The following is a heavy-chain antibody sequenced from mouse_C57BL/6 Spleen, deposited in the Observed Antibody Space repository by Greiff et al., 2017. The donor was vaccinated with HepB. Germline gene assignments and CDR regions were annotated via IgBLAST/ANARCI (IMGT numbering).Heavy chain of an antibody. J-gene: IGHJ2*01. V-gene: IGHV1-59*01. CDR3: AGGLRGIFDY. Sequence: QVQLQQPGAELVRPGTSVKLSCKASGYTFTSYWMHWVKQRPGQGLEWIGVIDPSDSYTNYNQKFKGKATLTVDTSSSTAYMQLSSLTSEDSAVYYCAGGLRGIFDYWGQGTTLTVSS. CDR1: GYTFTSYW. D-gene: IGHD2-4*01. CDR2: IDPSDSYT.